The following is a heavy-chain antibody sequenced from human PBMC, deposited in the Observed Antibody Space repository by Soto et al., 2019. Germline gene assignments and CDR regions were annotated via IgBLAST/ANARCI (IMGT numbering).Heavy chain of an antibody. Sequence: EVQLLESGGGLVQPGGSLRLSCAASGFTFSSYAMSWVRQAPGKGLEWVSAISGSGGSTYYADSVKGRLTISRDNSKNTLYLQMNSLRAEDTAVYYCAKLYVWGSYRYTLSDYWGQGTLVTVSS. V-gene: IGHV3-23*01. J-gene: IGHJ4*02. CDR2: ISGSGGST. CDR3: AKLYVWGSYRYTLSDY. D-gene: IGHD3-16*02. CDR1: GFTFSSYA.